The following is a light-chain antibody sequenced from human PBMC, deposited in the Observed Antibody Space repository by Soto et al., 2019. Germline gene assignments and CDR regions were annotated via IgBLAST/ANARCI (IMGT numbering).Light chain of an antibody. V-gene: IGLV2-23*02. J-gene: IGLJ3*02. CDR3: CSYAGSGKVV. CDR1: SSDIGSYNL. Sequence: QSALTQPASVSGSLGQSISISCTGTSSDIGSYNLVSWYQQCPGKAPKLMILEVSERPSGVSNRFSGSKSGDTASLTISGLQAEDEADYYCCSYAGSGKVVFGGGTKVTVL. CDR2: EVS.